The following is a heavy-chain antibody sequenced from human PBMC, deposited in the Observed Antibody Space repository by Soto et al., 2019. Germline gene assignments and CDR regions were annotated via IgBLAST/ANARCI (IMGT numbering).Heavy chain of an antibody. D-gene: IGHD6-13*01. CDR2: IHYSGTT. V-gene: IGHV4-59*13. CDR1: GCSMRNYF. CDR3: AAGEASSRNLAPYYLDF. J-gene: IGHJ4*02. Sequence: LSLTCTVSGCSMRNYFWTWIRQPPLKGLEWIGYIHYSGTTSFFPSYNPSLRSRVTISEDTSKNQFSLKLLSVTTADTAVYFCAAGEASSRNLAPYYLDFWGQGTLVTVSS.